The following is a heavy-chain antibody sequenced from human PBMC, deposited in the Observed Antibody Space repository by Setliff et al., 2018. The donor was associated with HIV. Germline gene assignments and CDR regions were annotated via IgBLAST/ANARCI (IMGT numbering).Heavy chain of an antibody. CDR1: GYSISSGYY. CDR2: IYHSGST. Sequence: PSETLSLTCAVSGYSISSGYYWGWIRQPPGKGLEWIGSIYHSGSTYYNPSLKSRVTISVDTSKNQFSLKLSSVTAADTAVYYCARDLGITMMVTHAFDIWGQGTMVTVSS. J-gene: IGHJ3*02. CDR3: ARDLGITMMVTHAFDI. D-gene: IGHD3-22*01. V-gene: IGHV4-38-2*02.